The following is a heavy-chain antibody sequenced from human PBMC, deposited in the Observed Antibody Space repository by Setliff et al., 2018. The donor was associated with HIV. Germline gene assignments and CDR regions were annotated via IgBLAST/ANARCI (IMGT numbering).Heavy chain of an antibody. V-gene: IGHV3-30*03. CDR2: ISYDGSEK. Sequence: GGSLRLSCAASGFTLSAYGMHWVRQAPGKELEWVALISYDGSEKFYADSVRGRFTISRDNSKNTESLQMNSLRIEDTAVYYCAREVDDYVWGSYHNAFDLWGQGTMVTVSS. D-gene: IGHD3-16*02. CDR1: GFTLSAYG. CDR3: AREVDDYVWGSYHNAFDL. J-gene: IGHJ3*01.